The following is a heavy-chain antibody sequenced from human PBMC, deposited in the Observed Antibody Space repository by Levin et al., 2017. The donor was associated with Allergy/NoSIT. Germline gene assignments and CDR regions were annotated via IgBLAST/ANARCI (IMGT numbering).Heavy chain of an antibody. CDR3: ARIPGSPTQWEVLNDAFDI. D-gene: IGHD1-26*01. J-gene: IGHJ3*02. V-gene: IGHV3-9*01. Sequence: PGGSLRLSCAASGFIFADYAMHWVRQGPGKGLEWVSGIIWNSETMGYADSVKGRFTISRDNAQNMLFLQMNSLRVEDTAVYHCARIPGSPTQWEVLNDAFDIWGQGTSVTVSS. CDR2: IIWNSETM. CDR1: GFIFADYA.